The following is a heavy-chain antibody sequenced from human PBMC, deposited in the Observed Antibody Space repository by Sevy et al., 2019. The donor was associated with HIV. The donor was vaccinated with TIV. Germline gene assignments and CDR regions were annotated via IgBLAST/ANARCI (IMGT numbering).Heavy chain of an antibody. CDR2: ISSSSSYI. D-gene: IGHD5-18*01. Sequence: GGSLRLSCAASGFTFSSYSVNWVRQAPGKGLEWVSSISSSSSYIYYADSVKGRFTISRDNAKNSLYLQMNSLRAEDTAVYYCARDRPSGYSYGFDYWGQGTLVTVSS. V-gene: IGHV3-21*01. CDR1: GFTFSSYS. J-gene: IGHJ4*02. CDR3: ARDRPSGYSYGFDY.